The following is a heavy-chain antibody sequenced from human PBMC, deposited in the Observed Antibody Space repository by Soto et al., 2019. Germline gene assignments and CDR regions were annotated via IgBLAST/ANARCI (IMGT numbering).Heavy chain of an antibody. Sequence: GSGPTLVNPTQTLTLTCTFSGFSLSTSGVGVGWIRQPPGKALEWLALIYWNDDKRYSPSLKSRLTITKDTSKNQVVLTMTNMDPVDTATYYCAHRPFLGYCSGGSCYSGVARKLNHNWFDPWGQGTLVTVSS. CDR2: IYWNDDK. CDR1: GFSLSTSGVG. J-gene: IGHJ5*02. D-gene: IGHD2-15*01. CDR3: AHRPFLGYCSGGSCYSGVARKLNHNWFDP. V-gene: IGHV2-5*01.